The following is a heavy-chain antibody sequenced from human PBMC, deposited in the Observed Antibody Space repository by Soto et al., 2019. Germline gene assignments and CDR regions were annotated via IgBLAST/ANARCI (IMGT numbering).Heavy chain of an antibody. CDR3: ARSRSTYGSGSGLGYYYGMDV. CDR2: IYYSGST. D-gene: IGHD3-10*01. V-gene: IGHV4-59*01. CDR1: GGSISSYY. Sequence: SETLSLTCTVSGGSISSYYWSWIRQPPGKGLEWIGYIYYSGSTNYNPSLKSRVTISVDTSKNQFSLKLSSVTAADTAVYYCARSRSTYGSGSGLGYYYGMDVWGQGTTVTVSS. J-gene: IGHJ6*02.